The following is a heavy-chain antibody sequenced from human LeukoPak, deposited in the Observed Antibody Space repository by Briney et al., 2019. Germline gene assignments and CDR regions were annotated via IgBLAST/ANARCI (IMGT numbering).Heavy chain of an antibody. V-gene: IGHV4-34*01. CDR2: INHRGST. J-gene: IGHJ4*02. CDR3: ASSVGSTDY. Sequence: AETLSLTCAVYGESLSKYYWTWIRQSPGKGLEWIGEINHRGSTNLNPSLKSRVTLSVDTSKHQFSLKLTSVTAADAAVYYCASSVGSTDYWGQGTLVTVSS. D-gene: IGHD1-26*01. CDR1: GESLSKYY.